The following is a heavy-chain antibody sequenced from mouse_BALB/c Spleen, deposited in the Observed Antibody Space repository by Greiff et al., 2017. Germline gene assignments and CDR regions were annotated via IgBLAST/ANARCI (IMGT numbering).Heavy chain of an antibody. V-gene: IGHV5-4*02. D-gene: IGHD4-1*02. CDR2: ISDGGSYT. CDR1: GFTFSDYY. Sequence: DVMLVESGGGLVKPGGSLKLSCAASGFTFSDYYMYWVRQTPEKRLEWVATISDGGSYTYYPDSVKGRFTISRDNAKNNLYLQMSSLKSEDTAMYYCARDQLGRFAYWGQGTLVTVSA. J-gene: IGHJ3*01. CDR3: ARDQLGRFAY.